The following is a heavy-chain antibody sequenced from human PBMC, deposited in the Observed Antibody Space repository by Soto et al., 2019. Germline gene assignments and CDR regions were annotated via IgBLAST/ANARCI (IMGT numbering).Heavy chain of an antibody. CDR1: GGSISSSSYY. CDR3: ARPPRAGDNWFDP. V-gene: IGHV4-39*01. Sequence: SETLSLTCTVSGGSISSSSYYWGWIRQPPGKGLEWIGSIYYSGSTYYNPSLKSRVTISVDTSKNQFSLKLSSVTAADTAVYYCARPPRAGDNWFDPWGQGTLVTVSS. J-gene: IGHJ5*02. D-gene: IGHD6-13*01. CDR2: IYYSGST.